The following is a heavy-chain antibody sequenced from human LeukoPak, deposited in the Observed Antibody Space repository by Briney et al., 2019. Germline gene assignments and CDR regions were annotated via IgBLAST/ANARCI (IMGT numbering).Heavy chain of an antibody. CDR3: ASQILLDCTNGVCYTVRYFDY. CDR2: INHSGST. V-gene: IGHV4-34*01. CDR1: GGSFSGYY. J-gene: IGHJ4*02. Sequence: PSETLSLTCAVYGGSFSGYYWSWIRQPPGKGLEWIGEINHSGSTNYNPSLKSRVTISVDTSKNQFPLKLSSVTAADTAVYYCASQILLDCTNGVCYTVRYFDYWGQGTLVTVSS. D-gene: IGHD2-8*01.